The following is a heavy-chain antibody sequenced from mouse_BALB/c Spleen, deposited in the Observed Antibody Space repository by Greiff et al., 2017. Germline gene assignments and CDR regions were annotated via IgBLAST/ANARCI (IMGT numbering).Heavy chain of an antibody. CDR3: ASIGSTMTYFDY. D-gene: IGHD2-4*01. Sequence: EVQRVESGGDLVKPGGSLKLSCAASGFTFSSYGMSWVRQTPDKRLEWVATISSGGSYTYYPDSVKGRFTISRDNAKNTLYLQMSSLKSEDTAMYYCASIGSTMTYFDYGGQGTTLTVSS. CDR1: GFTFSSYG. V-gene: IGHV5-6*01. J-gene: IGHJ2*01. CDR2: ISSGGSYT.